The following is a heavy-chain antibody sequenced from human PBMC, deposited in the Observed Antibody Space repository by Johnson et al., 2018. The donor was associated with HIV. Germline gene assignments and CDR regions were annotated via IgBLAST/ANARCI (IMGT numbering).Heavy chain of an antibody. CDR2: ISWNSGSI. D-gene: IGHD6-13*01. V-gene: IGHV3-9*01. J-gene: IGHJ3*02. CDR3: ARDETDLQLVSAFDI. Sequence: VQLVESGGGLVQPGRSLRLSCAASGFTFDDYAMHWVRQAPGKGLEWVSGISWNSGSIGYPDSVKGRFTISRDNSKNTLYLQMNSLRAEDTAVYYCARDETDLQLVSAFDIWGQGTMVTVSS. CDR1: GFTFDDYA.